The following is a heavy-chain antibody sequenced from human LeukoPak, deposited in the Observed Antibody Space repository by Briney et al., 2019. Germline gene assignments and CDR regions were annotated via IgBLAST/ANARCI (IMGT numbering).Heavy chain of an antibody. J-gene: IGHJ6*03. CDR1: GGSISSYY. V-gene: IGHV4-59*12. D-gene: IGHD1-7*01. Sequence: SETLSLTCTVFGGSISSYYWSWIRQPPGKGLEWIGYIYYSGSTNYNPSLKSRVTISVDTSKNQFSLKLSSVTAADTAVYYCARGNWNYPDYYYYMDVWGKGTTVTVSS. CDR2: IYYSGST. CDR3: ARGNWNYPDYYYYMDV.